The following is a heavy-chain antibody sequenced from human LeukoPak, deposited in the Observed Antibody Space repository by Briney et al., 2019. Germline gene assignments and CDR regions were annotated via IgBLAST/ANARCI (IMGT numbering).Heavy chain of an antibody. Sequence: PGGSLRLSCAASGFTFSSYSMNWVRQAPGKGLEWVSSISSSSSYIYYADSVKGRFTISRDNAKNSLYLQMNSLRAEDTAVHYCARDQVVPAAISQSALDYWGQGTLVTVSS. D-gene: IGHD2-2*01. CDR1: GFTFSSYS. V-gene: IGHV3-21*01. CDR3: ARDQVVPAAISQSALDY. CDR2: ISSSSSYI. J-gene: IGHJ4*02.